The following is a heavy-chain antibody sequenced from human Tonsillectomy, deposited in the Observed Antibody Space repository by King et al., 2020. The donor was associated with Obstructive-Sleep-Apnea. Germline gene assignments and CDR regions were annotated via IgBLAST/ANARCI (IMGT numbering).Heavy chain of an antibody. V-gene: IGHV4-31*03. CDR1: GGSISSGGYY. CDR2: IYYSGIT. J-gene: IGHJ4*02. D-gene: IGHD1-26*01. Sequence: VQLQESGPGLVKPSQTLSLTCTVSGGSISSGGYYWSWIRQHPGKGLEWIGSIYYSGITYYNPSLKSRVTISVDTSKNQFSLKLSSVTAADTAVYYCARGSPPGKYYFDSWGQGTLVTVSS. CDR3: ARGSPPGKYYFDS.